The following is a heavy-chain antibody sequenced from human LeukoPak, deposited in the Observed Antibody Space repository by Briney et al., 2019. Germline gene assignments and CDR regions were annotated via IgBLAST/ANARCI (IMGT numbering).Heavy chain of an antibody. V-gene: IGHV4-30-4*01. J-gene: IGHJ4*02. CDR1: SDSLSSGDYY. Sequence: SQTLSLTCTVSSDSLSSGDYYWSWLRQPAGTGLEFIGYINKKGGTFYNPPLKSRVSISIDTSKNQFSLKLTSVTAADTAVYFCAREHKSYGDYPYYFDSWGQGTLVTVSS. CDR3: AREHKSYGDYPYYFDS. CDR2: INKKGGT. D-gene: IGHD4-17*01.